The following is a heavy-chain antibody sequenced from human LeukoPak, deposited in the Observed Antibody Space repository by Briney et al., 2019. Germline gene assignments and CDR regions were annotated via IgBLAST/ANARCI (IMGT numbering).Heavy chain of an antibody. Sequence: SETLSPTCTVSGGSISSYYWSWIRQPPGKGLEWIGYIYYSGSTNYNPSLKSRVTISVDTSKNQFSLKLSSVTAADTAVYYCARGTVVTQVGYWGQGTLVTVSS. CDR1: GGSISSYY. CDR2: IYYSGST. D-gene: IGHD4-23*01. J-gene: IGHJ4*02. V-gene: IGHV4-59*01. CDR3: ARGTVVTQVGY.